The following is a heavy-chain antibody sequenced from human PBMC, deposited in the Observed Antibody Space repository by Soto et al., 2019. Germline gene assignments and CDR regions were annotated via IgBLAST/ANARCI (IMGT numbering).Heavy chain of an antibody. D-gene: IGHD3-10*01. CDR3: ARGRSHYGAGSLNWFDP. CDR1: GGSFSGYY. Sequence: SETLSLTCGVSGGSFSGYYWSWLRQPPGKGLEWIGEITAGGTTDSNPALKSRVTLSVDTSKKQFSLTMTSVTAADTALYYCARGRSHYGAGSLNWFDPWGQGTQVTAPQ. CDR2: ITAGGTT. J-gene: IGHJ5*02. V-gene: IGHV4-34*01.